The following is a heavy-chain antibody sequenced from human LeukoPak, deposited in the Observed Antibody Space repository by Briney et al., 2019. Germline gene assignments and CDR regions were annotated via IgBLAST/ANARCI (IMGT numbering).Heavy chain of an antibody. D-gene: IGHD6-19*01. V-gene: IGHV3-53*01. J-gene: IGHJ4*02. CDR3: ARAVAGLYFDY. CDR1: GFIVSGND. Sequence: PGGSLRLSCAVSGFIVSGNDMTWVRQAPGKGLEWVSLLYSDGKTFYADSVKGRFTISRDNSKNTLNLQMNSLRADDTAVYYCARAVAGLYFDYWGQGTLVTVSS. CDR2: LYSDGKT.